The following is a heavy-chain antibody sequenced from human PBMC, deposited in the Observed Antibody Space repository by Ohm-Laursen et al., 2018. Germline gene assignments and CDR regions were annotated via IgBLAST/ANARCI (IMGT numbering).Heavy chain of an antibody. CDR2: INPNSGGT. V-gene: IGHV1-2*02. Sequence: ASVKVSCKVSGYTFTGYYMHWVRQAPGQGLEWMGWINPNSGGTNYAQKFQGRVTMTRDTSISTAYMELSRLRSDDTAVYYCARTPYYSRDYFDYWGQGTLVTVSS. D-gene: IGHD4-11*01. J-gene: IGHJ4*02. CDR1: GYTFTGYY. CDR3: ARTPYYSRDYFDY.